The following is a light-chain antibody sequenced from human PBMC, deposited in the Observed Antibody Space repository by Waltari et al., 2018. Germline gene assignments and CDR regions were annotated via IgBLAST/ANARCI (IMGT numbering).Light chain of an antibody. Sequence: DIQMTQSPSSLSASVGDRVTITCRASQGISSYLNWYQQKPGKAPKLLIYAASSLQSGVPSRFSGSGSGTDVTLTISSLQPEDFATYYCQQSYSTPLTFGGGTKVEIK. V-gene: IGKV1-39*01. CDR1: QGISSY. CDR3: QQSYSTPLT. J-gene: IGKJ4*01. CDR2: AAS.